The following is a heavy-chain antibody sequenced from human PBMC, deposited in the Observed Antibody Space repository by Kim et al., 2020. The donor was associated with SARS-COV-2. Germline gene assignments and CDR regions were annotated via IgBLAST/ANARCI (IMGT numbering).Heavy chain of an antibody. CDR3: ARDGGYESSGPSNTYYYYGMDV. CDR1: GYTFTSYG. J-gene: IGHJ6*02. Sequence: ASVKVSCKASGYTFTSYGISWVRQAPGQGLEWMGWISAYNGNTNYAQKLQGRVTMTTDTSTSTAYMELRSLRSDDTAVYYCARDGGYESSGPSNTYYYYGMDVWGQGTTVTVSS. V-gene: IGHV1-18*01. D-gene: IGHD6-19*01. CDR2: ISAYNGNT.